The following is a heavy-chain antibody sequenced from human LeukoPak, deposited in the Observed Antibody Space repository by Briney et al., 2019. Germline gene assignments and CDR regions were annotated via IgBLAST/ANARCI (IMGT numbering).Heavy chain of an antibody. Sequence: KRSETLSLTCTVSGYSISSGYYWGWIRQPPGKGLEWIGSIYHSGSTYYNPSLKSRVTISVDTSKNQFSLKLSSVTAADTAVYYCARMGWREGGGFFIWGQGTLVTVSS. CDR3: ARMGWREGGGFFI. CDR1: GYSISSGYY. J-gene: IGHJ4*02. V-gene: IGHV4-38-2*02. CDR2: IYHSGST. D-gene: IGHD1-26*01.